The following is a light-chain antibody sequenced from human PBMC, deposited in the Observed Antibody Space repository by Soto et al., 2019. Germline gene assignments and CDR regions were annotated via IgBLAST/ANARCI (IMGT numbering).Light chain of an antibody. CDR3: QQYDNYDIT. CDR2: AAS. J-gene: IGKJ5*01. CDR1: QSISSY. Sequence: DIQMTQSPSSLSASVGDRVTITCRASQSISSYLNWYQQKPGKAPKLLIYAASSLQSGVPSRFSGSGSETHFTLTINSLQPEDIATYYCQQYDNYDITFGQGTRLEIK. V-gene: IGKV1-39*01.